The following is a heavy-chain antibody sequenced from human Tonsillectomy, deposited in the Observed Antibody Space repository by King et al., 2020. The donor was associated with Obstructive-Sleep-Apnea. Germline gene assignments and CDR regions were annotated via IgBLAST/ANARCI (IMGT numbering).Heavy chain of an antibody. J-gene: IGHJ4*02. CDR2: IRVDGREN. D-gene: IGHD1-26*01. V-gene: IGHV3-30*02. CDR3: ARPGVGASSIIEY. CDR1: GFTFSDSG. Sequence: VQLVESGGGVVQPGRSLRLSCAASGFTFSDSGMHWVRQTPGKGLEWGSFIRVDGRENYYADSVKGRFTISRDNSRNTLYLHMNSLRVEDTAVYYCARPGVGASSIIEYWGQGTLVTVSS.